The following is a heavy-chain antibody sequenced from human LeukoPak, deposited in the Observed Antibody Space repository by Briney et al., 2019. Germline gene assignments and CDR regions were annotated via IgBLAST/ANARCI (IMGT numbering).Heavy chain of an antibody. CDR1: FGSISSTNYY. CDR3: TRHDSHLTSARGGYFGY. J-gene: IGHJ4*02. V-gene: IGHV4-39*01. CDR2: IYYSGTT. D-gene: IGHD3-10*01. Sequence: SETLSLTCSVSFGSISSTNYYWGWIRQPPGKGLEWIGSIYYSGTTYYNPSLKSRVTISVDTSKNQFSLKLSSVTAADTAVYYCTRHDSHLTSARGGYFGYWGQGTLVTV.